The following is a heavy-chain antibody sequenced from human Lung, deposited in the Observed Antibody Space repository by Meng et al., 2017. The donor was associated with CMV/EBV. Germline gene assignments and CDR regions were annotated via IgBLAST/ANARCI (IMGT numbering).Heavy chain of an antibody. J-gene: IGHJ4*02. CDR3: ARVVVHYYARGDNADYSDY. CDR1: FNNYG. CDR2: ISAYSGNT. Sequence: FNNYGLIWVRQAPGKGLEWVGGISAYSGNTDYAQKIQDRVTMTTHTSSNTAYMELRSLRSDDTAIYYCARVVVHYYARGDNADYSDYWGQGTLVTVSS. D-gene: IGHD3-10*02. V-gene: IGHV1-18*04.